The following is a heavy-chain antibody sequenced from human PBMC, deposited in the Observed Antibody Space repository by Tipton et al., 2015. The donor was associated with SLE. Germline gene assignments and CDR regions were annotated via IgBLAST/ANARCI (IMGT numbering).Heavy chain of an antibody. CDR3: ARRIQESRYSLDNWFDP. CDR2: ISTSEST. J-gene: IGHJ5*02. Sequence: TLSLTCTVSGGSMSNYYWSWIRQPAGKGLEWIGRISTSESTNYNPSLKSRVTMSVDTSKNQFSLKVRSVTAADTALYYCARRIQESRYSLDNWFDPWGRGTLVTVSS. V-gene: IGHV4-4*07. CDR1: GGSMSNYY. D-gene: IGHD2-15*01.